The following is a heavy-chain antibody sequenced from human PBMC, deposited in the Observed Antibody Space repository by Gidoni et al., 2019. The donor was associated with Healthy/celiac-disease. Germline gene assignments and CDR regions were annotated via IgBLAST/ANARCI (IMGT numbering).Heavy chain of an antibody. CDR2: ISGSGGST. J-gene: IGHJ6*02. CDR1: GFTFSSSA. CDR3: AKVTACSSTSCPAYYYYYGMDV. V-gene: IGHV3-23*01. D-gene: IGHD2-2*01. Sequence: EVQLLESGGGLVQPGGSLRLSCAASGFTFSSSAMSLVRQAPGKGLEWVSAISGSGGSTYYADSVKGRFTISRDNSKNTLYLQMNSLRAEDTAVYYCAKVTACSSTSCPAYYYYYGMDVWGQGTTVTVSS.